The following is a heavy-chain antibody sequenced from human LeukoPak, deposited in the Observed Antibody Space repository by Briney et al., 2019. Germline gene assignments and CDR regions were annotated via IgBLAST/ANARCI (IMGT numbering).Heavy chain of an antibody. CDR2: ISWNSGSI. J-gene: IGHJ5*02. Sequence: PGRSLRLSCAASGFTFDDYAMHWVRQAPGKGLEWVSGISWNSGSIGYADSVKGRFTISRDNAKNSLYLQMNSLRAEDTALYYCAKGTITMVRGNWFDPWGQGTLVTVSS. V-gene: IGHV3-9*01. CDR3: AKGTITMVRGNWFDP. CDR1: GFTFDDYA. D-gene: IGHD3-10*01.